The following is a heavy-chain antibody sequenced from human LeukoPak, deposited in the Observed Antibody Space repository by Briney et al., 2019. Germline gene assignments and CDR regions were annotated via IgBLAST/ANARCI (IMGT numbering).Heavy chain of an antibody. Sequence: SETLSLTCTVSGDSVSSYYWSWIRQPPGKGLEWIGYIHYSGSTNYNPSLKSRVTISVDTSKNQFSLKLSSVTAADTAVYYCARVGLWFGSRTPYYFDYWGQGTLATVSS. CDR1: GDSVSSYY. CDR2: IHYSGST. J-gene: IGHJ4*02. CDR3: ARVGLWFGSRTPYYFDY. D-gene: IGHD3-10*01. V-gene: IGHV4-59*02.